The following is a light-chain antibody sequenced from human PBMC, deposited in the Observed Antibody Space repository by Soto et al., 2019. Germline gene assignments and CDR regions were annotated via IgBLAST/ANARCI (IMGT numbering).Light chain of an antibody. J-gene: IGKJ2*01. V-gene: IGKV3-20*01. CDR3: QQYGSSLYT. CDR1: QSVSSSY. CDR2: GAS. Sequence: EIVLTQSPGTLSLSPGERATLSCRARQSVSSSYLAWYQQKPGQAPRLLIYGASSRATGIPDRFSGSGSGTDFTLTISRLEPDDFAVYYCQQYGSSLYTFGQGTKLEIK.